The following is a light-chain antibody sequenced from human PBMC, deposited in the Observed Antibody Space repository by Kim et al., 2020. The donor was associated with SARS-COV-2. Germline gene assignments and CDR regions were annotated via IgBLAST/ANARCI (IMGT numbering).Light chain of an antibody. CDR3: LQHNSYPWT. CDR1: QDIRNN. J-gene: IGKJ1*01. Sequence: DIQMTQSPSSLSASVGDRVTITCRASQDIRNNLGWYQQRLGKPPKRLISSASSLQSGVPSRFSGSGSGTEFTLTISSLQPEDFATYYCLQHNSYPWTFGQGTKVEIK. CDR2: SAS. V-gene: IGKV1-17*01.